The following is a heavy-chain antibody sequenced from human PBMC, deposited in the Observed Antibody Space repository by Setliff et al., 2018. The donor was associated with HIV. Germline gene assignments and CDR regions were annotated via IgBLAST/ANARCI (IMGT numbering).Heavy chain of an antibody. CDR2: INPNSGGT. J-gene: IGHJ3*02. CDR1: GYTFTGYY. V-gene: IGHV1-2*02. CDR3: AMAYYYDSSGYRNDAFDI. D-gene: IGHD3-22*01. Sequence: VASVKVSCKASGYTFTGYYMYWVRQAPGQGLEWMGWINPNSGGTNYAQKFQGRVTMTRDTSISTAYMELSRLRSDDTAVYYCAMAYYYDSSGYRNDAFDIWGQGTMVT.